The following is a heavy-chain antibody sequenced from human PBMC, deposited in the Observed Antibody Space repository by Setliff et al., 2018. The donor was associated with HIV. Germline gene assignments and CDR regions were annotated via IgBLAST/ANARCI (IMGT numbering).Heavy chain of an antibody. V-gene: IGHV2-5*02. CDR3: AHKGPDALREDFDY. J-gene: IGHJ4*03. Sequence: SGPTLVNPTQTLTLTCTFSGFSLNTPGVGVGWIRQPPGKALEWLALIYWDDDKRYNSSLRTRLTITEDTSKNQVVLIMTNMDPLDTATYFCAHKGPDALREDFDYWVPETLLVTVSS. CDR1: GFSLNTPGVG. CDR2: IYWDDDK. D-gene: IGHD2-8*01.